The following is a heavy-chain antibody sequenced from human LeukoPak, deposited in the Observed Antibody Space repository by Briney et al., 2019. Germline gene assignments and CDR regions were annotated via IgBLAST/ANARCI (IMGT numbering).Heavy chain of an antibody. CDR3: ARDTDYYDSSGYSVADAFDI. V-gene: IGHV4-59*01. Sequence: SETLSLTCTVSGGPINSYYWSWIRQPPGKGLEWIGYIYYSGSTNYNPSLKSRVAISVDTSKNQFSLKLSSVTAADTAVYYCARDTDYYDSSGYSVADAFDIWGQGTMDTVSS. J-gene: IGHJ3*02. CDR1: GGPINSYY. CDR2: IYYSGST. D-gene: IGHD3-22*01.